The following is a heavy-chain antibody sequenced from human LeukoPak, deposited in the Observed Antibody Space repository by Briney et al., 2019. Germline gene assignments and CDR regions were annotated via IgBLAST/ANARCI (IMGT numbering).Heavy chain of an antibody. CDR1: GGSFSGYY. CDR2: INHSGST. Sequence: SEALSLTCAVYGGSFSGYYWSWIRQPPGKGLEWIGEINHSGSTNYNPSLKSRVTISVDTSKNQFSLKLSSVTAADTAVYYCARGRITMVRGVIRGWFDPWGKGTTVTVSS. D-gene: IGHD3-10*01. CDR3: ARGRITMVRGVIRGWFDP. J-gene: IGHJ6*04. V-gene: IGHV4-34*01.